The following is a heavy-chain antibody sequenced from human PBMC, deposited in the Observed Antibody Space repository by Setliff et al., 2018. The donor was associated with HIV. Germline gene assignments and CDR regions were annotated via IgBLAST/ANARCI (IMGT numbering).Heavy chain of an antibody. CDR3: VRERVGGYFDY. D-gene: IGHD3-10*01. CDR2: IIPMFGTL. CDR1: GYTLSELS. J-gene: IGHJ4*02. Sequence: SVKVSCKVSGYTLSELSMHWVRQAPGEGLEWMGGIIPMFGTLNFARKFQGRVTITTDESTSTAYMELNSLRSEDTAVYYCVRERVGGYFDYWGQGTLVTVSS. V-gene: IGHV1-69*05.